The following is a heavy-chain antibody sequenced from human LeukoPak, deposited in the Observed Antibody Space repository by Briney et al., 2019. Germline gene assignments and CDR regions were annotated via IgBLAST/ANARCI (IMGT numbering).Heavy chain of an antibody. Sequence: GGRLRLSCAASGFTFSSYSMNWVRQAPGKGLEWVSSISSSSSYIYYADSVKGRFTISRDNAKNSLYLQMNSLRAEDTAVYYCARGLWFGELFLDYWGQGTLVTVSS. D-gene: IGHD3-10*01. V-gene: IGHV3-21*01. CDR2: ISSSSSYI. CDR3: ARGLWFGELFLDY. CDR1: GFTFSSYS. J-gene: IGHJ4*02.